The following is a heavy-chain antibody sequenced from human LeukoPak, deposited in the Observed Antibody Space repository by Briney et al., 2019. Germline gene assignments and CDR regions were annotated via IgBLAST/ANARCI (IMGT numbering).Heavy chain of an antibody. Sequence: AASVKLSCKASGGTFSSYAISWVRQAPGQGLEWMGGIIPIFGTANYAQKFQGRVTITADESTSTAYMELSSLRSEDTAVYYCARDCGDSGSYYWDAFDIWGQGTMVTVSS. V-gene: IGHV1-69*01. CDR2: IIPIFGTA. D-gene: IGHD1-26*01. CDR1: GGTFSSYA. CDR3: ARDCGDSGSYYWDAFDI. J-gene: IGHJ3*02.